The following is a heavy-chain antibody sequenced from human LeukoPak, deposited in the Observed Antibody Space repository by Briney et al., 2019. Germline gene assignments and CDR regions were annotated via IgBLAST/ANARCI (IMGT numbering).Heavy chain of an antibody. CDR1: GFTFSSYE. Sequence: GGSLRLSCAASGFTFSSYEMNWVRQAPGKGLEWVSYISSSGSTIYYADSMKGRFTISRDNAKNSLYLQMNSLRAEDTAVYYCARGRGSGSYQGRYFDYWGQGTLVTVSS. J-gene: IGHJ4*02. V-gene: IGHV3-48*03. D-gene: IGHD3-10*01. CDR3: ARGRGSGSYQGRYFDY. CDR2: ISSSGSTI.